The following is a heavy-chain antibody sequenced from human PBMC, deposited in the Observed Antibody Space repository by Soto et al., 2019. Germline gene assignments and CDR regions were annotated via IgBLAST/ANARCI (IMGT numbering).Heavy chain of an antibody. CDR1: GGSFSGYY. Sequence: SETLSLTCAVYGGSFSGYYWSWIRQPPGKGLEWIGEINHSGSTNYNPSLKSRVIISVDTSKNQFSLKLSSVTAADTAVYYCARGSYYGSGSYAYGMDVWGQGTTVTVSS. V-gene: IGHV4-34*01. CDR3: ARGSYYGSGSYAYGMDV. D-gene: IGHD3-10*01. CDR2: INHSGST. J-gene: IGHJ6*02.